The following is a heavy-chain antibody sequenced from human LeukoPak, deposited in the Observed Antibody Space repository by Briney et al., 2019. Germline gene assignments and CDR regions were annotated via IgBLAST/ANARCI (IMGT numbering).Heavy chain of an antibody. J-gene: IGHJ6*03. V-gene: IGHV3-7*01. CDR2: IKQDGSEK. CDR1: GFTFSHAW. D-gene: IGHD6-19*01. CDR3: ARVAGTVYYYYYMDV. Sequence: PGGSLRLSCAASGFTFSHAWMSWVRQAPGKGLEWVANIKQDGSEKYYVDSVKGRFTISRDNAKNSLYLQMNSLRAEDTAVYYCARVAGTVYYYYYMDVWGKGTTVTVSS.